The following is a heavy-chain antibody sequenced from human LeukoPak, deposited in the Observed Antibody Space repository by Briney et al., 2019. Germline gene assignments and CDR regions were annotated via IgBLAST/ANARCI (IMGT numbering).Heavy chain of an antibody. CDR3: ARVAYDFWSGYYDPMFDY. J-gene: IGHJ4*02. D-gene: IGHD3-3*01. CDR2: ISSSSSTI. V-gene: IGHV3-48*01. CDR1: GFTFSSYS. Sequence: GGSLRLSCAASGFTFSSYSMNWVRQAPGKGLEWVSYISSSSSTIYYADSVKGRFTISRDNAKNSLYLLMNSLRAEDTAVYYCARVAYDFWSGYYDPMFDYWGQGTLVTVSS.